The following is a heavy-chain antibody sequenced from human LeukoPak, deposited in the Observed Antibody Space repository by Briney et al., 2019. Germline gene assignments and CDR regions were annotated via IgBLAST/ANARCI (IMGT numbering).Heavy chain of an antibody. D-gene: IGHD3-22*01. CDR2: ISGSGGST. J-gene: IGHJ4*02. V-gene: IGHV3-23*01. Sequence: GGSLRLSCAASGFTFSSYAMSWVRQAPGKGLEWVSAISGSGGSTYYADSVKGRFTISRDNSKNTLYLQMNSLRAEDTAVYYCAKFYYEQYYYDSSGYLYYFDYWGQGTLVTVSS. CDR3: AKFYYEQYYYDSSGYLYYFDY. CDR1: GFTFSSYA.